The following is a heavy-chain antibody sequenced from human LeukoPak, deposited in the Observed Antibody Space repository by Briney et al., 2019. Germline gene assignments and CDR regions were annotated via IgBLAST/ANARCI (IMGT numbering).Heavy chain of an antibody. D-gene: IGHD3-22*01. J-gene: IGHJ4*02. CDR1: GFTFSSYS. CDR3: ARVGGLYDSSGHGGNDY. CDR2: ISSSSSYI. V-gene: IGHV3-21*01. Sequence: GGSLRLSCAASGFTFSSYSMNWVRQAPGKGLEWVSSISSSSSYIYYADSVKGRFTISRDNAKNSLYLQMNSLRAEDTAVYYCARVGGLYDSSGHGGNDYWGQGTLVTVSS.